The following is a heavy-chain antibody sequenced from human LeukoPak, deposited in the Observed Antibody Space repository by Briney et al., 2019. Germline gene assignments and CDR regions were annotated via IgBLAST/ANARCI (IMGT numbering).Heavy chain of an antibody. D-gene: IGHD4-17*01. Sequence: PGGSLRLSCAASGFTFSSYWMTWVRQAPGKGLERVAHIKQQGSEKYYVDFAEGRFTISRDNAKNSLYLQMNSLRDEDTAMYYCARGSTTVTHRGGFDSWGQGTLVTVSS. CDR1: GFTFSSYW. CDR2: IKQQGSEK. CDR3: ARGSTTVTHRGGFDS. J-gene: IGHJ4*02. V-gene: IGHV3-7*01.